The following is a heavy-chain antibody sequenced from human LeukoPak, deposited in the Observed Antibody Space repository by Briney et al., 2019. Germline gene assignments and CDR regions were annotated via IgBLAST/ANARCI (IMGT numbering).Heavy chain of an antibody. V-gene: IGHV4-4*07. D-gene: IGHD6-19*01. CDR3: ARDRVAVAGTRTLYYFDY. CDR2: IYTSGST. J-gene: IGHJ4*02. CDR1: GGSISRYY. Sequence: SETLSLTCTVSGGSISRYYWSWIRQPAGKGLSWIGRIYTSGSTNYNPSLKSRVTMSVDTSKNQFSLKLSSVTAADTAVYYCARDRVAVAGTRTLYYFDYWGQGTLVTVSS.